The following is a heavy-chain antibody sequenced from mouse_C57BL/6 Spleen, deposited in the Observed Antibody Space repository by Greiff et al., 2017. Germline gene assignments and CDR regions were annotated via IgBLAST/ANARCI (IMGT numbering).Heavy chain of an antibody. Sequence: QVQLQQPGAELVKPGASVKMSCKASGYTFTSYWITWVKQRPGQGLEWIGDIYPGSGSTNYNEKLKSKTTLTVDTSSSTAYMQLSSLTSEDAAVYDGAGEGYYGDWYFDVWGTGTTVTVSS. CDR2: IYPGSGST. V-gene: IGHV1-55*01. CDR3: AGEGYYGDWYFDV. D-gene: IGHD1-1*01. J-gene: IGHJ1*03. CDR1: GYTFTSYW.